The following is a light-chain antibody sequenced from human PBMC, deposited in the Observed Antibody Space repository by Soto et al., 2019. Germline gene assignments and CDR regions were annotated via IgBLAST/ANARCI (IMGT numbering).Light chain of an antibody. J-gene: IGLJ1*01. CDR3: SSYTTSSTRV. CDR1: SSDVGAYDF. Sequence: QSALTQPASVSGSPGQSITISCTGTSSDVGAYDFVSWYQQHPDKAPKLMIYEVSNRPSGVSHRFSGSKSVNTATLTISGLQAEDEADYYCSSYTTSSTRVFGTGPKLTVL. V-gene: IGLV2-14*03. CDR2: EVS.